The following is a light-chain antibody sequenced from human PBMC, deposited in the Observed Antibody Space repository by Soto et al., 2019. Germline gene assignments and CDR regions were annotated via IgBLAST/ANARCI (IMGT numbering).Light chain of an antibody. CDR1: QDISNS. CDR3: QKYNFAPWT. V-gene: IGKV1-27*01. J-gene: IGKJ1*01. CDR2: AAS. Sequence: DIHMTQSPSSLSASIGDRASITCRTSQDISNSLAWYQQKPGKAPKLLIFAASTLQSGVPSRFSGGGSGTEFTLTISSLQPEDVATYYCQKYNFAPWTFGQGTKVDIK.